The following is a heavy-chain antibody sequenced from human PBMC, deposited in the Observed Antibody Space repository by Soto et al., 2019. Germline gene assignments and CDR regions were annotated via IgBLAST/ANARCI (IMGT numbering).Heavy chain of an antibody. CDR2: IIPALGTA. CDR3: ARPDFGDYWYFDL. J-gene: IGHJ2*01. D-gene: IGHD4-17*01. Sequence: QDQLVQSGAEVKKPGSSVKVSCKASGGTFSSHTFSWVRQAPGQGLEWMGRIIPALGTATYAQKFQGRVTITADESATTVYMELNSLRSEEPAVYYCARPDFGDYWYFDLWGRGPLVTVSS. V-gene: IGHV1-69*08. CDR1: GGTFSSHT.